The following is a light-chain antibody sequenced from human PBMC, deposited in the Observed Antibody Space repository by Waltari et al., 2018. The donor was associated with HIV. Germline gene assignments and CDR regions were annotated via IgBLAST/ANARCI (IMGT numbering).Light chain of an antibody. CDR1: SSDVGEYNY. J-gene: IGLJ3*02. V-gene: IGLV2-11*01. CDR3: CSYGGTHSSPSV. CDR2: DVT. Sequence: QSALTQPRSVSGSPGLSVTISCTGTSSDVGEYNYVSGYQRLPGKAPKLIIYDVTKRPSGVPDRFSGSKSGNTASLSISGLQADDEADYYCCSYGGTHSSPSVFGGGTRLTVL.